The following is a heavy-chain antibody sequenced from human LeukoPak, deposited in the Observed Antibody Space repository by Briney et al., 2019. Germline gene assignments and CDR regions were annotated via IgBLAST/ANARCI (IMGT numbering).Heavy chain of an antibody. V-gene: IGHV3-30*04. CDR3: ARGGIVGAPEKYYFDY. D-gene: IGHD1-26*01. CDR1: GFTFSSYA. J-gene: IGHJ4*02. CDR2: ISYDGSNK. Sequence: GGSLRLSCAASGFTFSSYAMHWVRQAPGKGLEWVAVISYDGSNKYYADSVKGRFTISRDNSKNTLYLQMNSLRAEDTAVYYCARGGIVGAPEKYYFDYWGQGTLVTVSS.